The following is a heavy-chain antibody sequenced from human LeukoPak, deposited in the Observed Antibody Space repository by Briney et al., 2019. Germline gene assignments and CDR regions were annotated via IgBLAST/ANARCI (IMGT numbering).Heavy chain of an antibody. V-gene: IGHV4-4*02. CDR3: ARVACSSTSYYLDY. J-gene: IGHJ4*02. D-gene: IGHD2-2*01. CDR2: IYHSGST. Sequence: PSETLSLTCAVSGGSISSSNWWSWVRQPPGKGLEWIGEIYHSGSTNYNPSLKSRVTISVDKSKNQFSLKLSSVTAADTAVYYCARVACSSTSYYLDYWGQGTLVTVSS. CDR1: GGSISSSNW.